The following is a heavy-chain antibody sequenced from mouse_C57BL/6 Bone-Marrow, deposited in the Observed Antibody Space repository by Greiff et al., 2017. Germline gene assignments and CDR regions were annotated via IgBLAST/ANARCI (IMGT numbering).Heavy chain of an antibody. CDR1: GFTFTDYY. Sequence: VQLQQPGPVLVKPGPSVKISCKASGFTFTDYYMHWVKQSPGQSLEWIGLVYPYNGGTSYNQKFKGKATLTVDTSFSTAYMELNSLTSEDSAVYYCAREDITTVVAPDYWGQGTTLTVSS. J-gene: IGHJ2*01. D-gene: IGHD1-1*01. CDR3: AREDITTVVAPDY. V-gene: IGHV1-36*01. CDR2: VYPYNGGT.